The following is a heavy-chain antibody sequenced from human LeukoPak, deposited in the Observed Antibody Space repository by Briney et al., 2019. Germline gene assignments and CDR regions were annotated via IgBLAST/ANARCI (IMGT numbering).Heavy chain of an antibody. J-gene: IGHJ3*01. V-gene: IGHV3-30*18. CDR2: ISYDGSNK. CDR3: AKDPTTAVAGALN. CDR1: GFTFGSYG. D-gene: IGHD6-19*01. Sequence: GGSLRLSCAASGFTFGSYGVHWVRQAPGKGLEWVAVISYDGSNKYYADSVKGRFTISRDNSKNTLYLQMNSLRAEDTAVYYCAKDPTTAVAGALNWGQGTMVTVSS.